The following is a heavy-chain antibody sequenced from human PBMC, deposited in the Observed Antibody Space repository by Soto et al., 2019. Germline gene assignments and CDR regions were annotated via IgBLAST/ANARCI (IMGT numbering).Heavy chain of an antibody. D-gene: IGHD2-21*02. V-gene: IGHV1-69*13. J-gene: IGHJ4*02. CDR1: GGTFSSYA. Sequence: ASVKVSCKASGGTFSSYAISWVRQAPGQGLEWMGGIIPIFGTANYAQKFQGRVTITADESTSIAYMELSSLRSEDAAVYYCARASVVVTAIYYFDHWGQGTLVTVSS. CDR3: ARASVVVTAIYYFDH. CDR2: IIPIFGTA.